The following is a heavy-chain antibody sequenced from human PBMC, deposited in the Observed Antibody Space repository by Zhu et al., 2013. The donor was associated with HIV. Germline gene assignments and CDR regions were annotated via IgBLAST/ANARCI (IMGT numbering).Heavy chain of an antibody. V-gene: IGHV1-69*01. J-gene: IGHJ6*02. D-gene: IGHD4-17*01. CDR3: ARDRVTTDYYYYYGMDV. CDR2: ILPIFGTP. CDR1: GGTFNSYG. Sequence: QLQLVQSGAEVKGPGSSMKVSCKASGGTFNSYGVGWVRQAPGQGLEWMGGILPIFGTPNYAQRFQGRVTITADESTRTAYMELSTLRSEDTAVYYCARDRVTTDYYYYYGMDVWGQGTTVTVSS.